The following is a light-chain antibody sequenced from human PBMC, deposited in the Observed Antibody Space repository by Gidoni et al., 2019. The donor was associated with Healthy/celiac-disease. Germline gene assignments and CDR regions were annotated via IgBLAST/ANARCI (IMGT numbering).Light chain of an antibody. J-gene: IGKJ1*01. Sequence: AIPLSPSPSTLSASVGDRVTITCRASQGISSALAWYQQKPGKAPKLLIYEASSLESGVPSRFSGSGSGTDFTLTISSLQPEDFATYYCQQFNSYPRTFXXXTKVEIK. CDR3: QQFNSYPRT. V-gene: IGKV1-13*02. CDR2: EAS. CDR1: QGISSA.